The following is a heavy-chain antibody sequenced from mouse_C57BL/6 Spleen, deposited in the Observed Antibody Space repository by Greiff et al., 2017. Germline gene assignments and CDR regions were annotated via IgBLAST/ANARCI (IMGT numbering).Heavy chain of an antibody. CDR2: IDPSDSYT. J-gene: IGHJ2*01. CDR3: ARGNSWDY. CDR1: GYTFTSYW. V-gene: IGHV1-50*01. Sequence: VQLQQPGAELVKPGASVKLSCKASGYTFTSYWMQWVKQRPGQGLAWIGEIDPSDSYTNYNQKFKGKATLTVDTSSSTAYMHLSSLTSEDSAVYYCARGNSWDYWGQGTTLTVSS.